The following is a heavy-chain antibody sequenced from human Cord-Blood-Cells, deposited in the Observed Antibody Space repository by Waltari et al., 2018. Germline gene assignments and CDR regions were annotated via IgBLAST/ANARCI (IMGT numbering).Heavy chain of an antibody. Sequence: EVQLVESGGGLVQPGGSLRLSCAASGFTFSSYWMSWVRQAPGKGLGWVANIKQDGSEKDYVDSVKGRFTISRDNAKNSLYLQMNSLRAEDTAVYYCAREISSSSNEDYWGQGTLVTVSS. CDR2: IKQDGSEK. CDR1: GFTFSSYW. D-gene: IGHD6-6*01. J-gene: IGHJ4*02. CDR3: AREISSSSNEDY. V-gene: IGHV3-7*01.